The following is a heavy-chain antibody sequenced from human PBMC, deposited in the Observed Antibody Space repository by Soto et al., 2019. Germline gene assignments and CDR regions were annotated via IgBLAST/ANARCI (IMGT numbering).Heavy chain of an antibody. D-gene: IGHD3-3*01. CDR3: AKGIFGSYYYMDV. CDR2: IGSAGDT. J-gene: IGHJ6*03. Sequence: GGSPRLSCAAAGFTFSNCDMHWVRQVTGKGLEWVSTIGSAGDTYYPGSVKGRFTISRENAKNSLYLQMNGLRAGDTAVYYCAKGIFGSYYYMDVWGKGTTVTVSS. CDR1: GFTFSNCD. V-gene: IGHV3-13*01.